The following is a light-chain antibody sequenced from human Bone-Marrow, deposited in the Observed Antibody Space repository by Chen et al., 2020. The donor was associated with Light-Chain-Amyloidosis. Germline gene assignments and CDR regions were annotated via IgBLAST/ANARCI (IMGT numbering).Light chain of an antibody. Sequence: SYVLTQPSSVSVAPGQTATIACGENNIGSTSVHWYQQTPGQAPLLVVYDDSDRPSGIPERLSGSNSGNTATLTISRVKAGDEADYYCQVWDRSSDRPVFGGGTKLTVL. CDR2: DDS. J-gene: IGLJ3*02. CDR1: NIGSTS. CDR3: QVWDRSSDRPV. V-gene: IGLV3-21*02.